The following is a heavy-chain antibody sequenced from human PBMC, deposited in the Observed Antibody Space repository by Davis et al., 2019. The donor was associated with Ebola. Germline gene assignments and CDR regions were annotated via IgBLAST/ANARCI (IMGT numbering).Heavy chain of an antibody. Sequence: GESLKISCAASGFTFSSYAMHWVRQAPGKGLEWVAVISYDGSNKYYADSVKGRFTISRDNSKNTLYLQMNSLRAEDTAVYYCAKPWGFSSSLSGSCFDYWGQGTLVTVSS. CDR2: ISYDGSNK. D-gene: IGHD6-6*01. CDR3: AKPWGFSSSLSGSCFDY. V-gene: IGHV3-30-3*02. J-gene: IGHJ4*02. CDR1: GFTFSSYA.